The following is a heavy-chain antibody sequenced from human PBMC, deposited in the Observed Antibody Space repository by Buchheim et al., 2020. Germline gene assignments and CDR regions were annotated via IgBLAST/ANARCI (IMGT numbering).Heavy chain of an antibody. CDR3: ASRAGWGGSINWFDP. CDR2: IYYSGST. CDR1: GGSISSGDYY. J-gene: IGHJ5*02. Sequence: QVQLQQWGAGLLKPSETLSLTCTVSGGSISSGDYYWSWIRQPPGKGLEWIGYIYYSGSTYYNPSLKSRVTISVDTSKNQFSLKLSSVTAADTAVYYCASRAGWGGSINWFDPWGQGTL. D-gene: IGHD2-15*01. V-gene: IGHV4-30-4*01.